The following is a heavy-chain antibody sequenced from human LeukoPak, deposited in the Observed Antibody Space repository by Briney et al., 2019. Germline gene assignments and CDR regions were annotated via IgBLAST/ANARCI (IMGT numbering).Heavy chain of an antibody. CDR3: AKVVAGHYGMDV. D-gene: IGHD1-1*01. V-gene: IGHV3-23*01. CDR1: GFTFSSYA. J-gene: IGHJ6*02. Sequence: PGGSLRLSCAASGFTFSSYAMSWVRQAPGKELEWVSAISGSGGSTYYADSVKGRFTISRDNSKNTLYLQMNSLRAEDTAVYYCAKVVAGHYGMDVWGQGTTVTVSS. CDR2: ISGSGGST.